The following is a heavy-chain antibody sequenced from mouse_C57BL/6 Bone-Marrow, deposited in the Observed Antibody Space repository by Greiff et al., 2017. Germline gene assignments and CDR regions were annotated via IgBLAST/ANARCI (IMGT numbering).Heavy chain of an antibody. J-gene: IGHJ3*01. CDR3: ARVYYYGSSSFAY. V-gene: IGHV5-12*01. CDR1: GFTFSDYY. D-gene: IGHD1-1*01. Sequence: EVKLMESGGGLVQPGGSLKLSCAASGFTFSDYYMYWVRQTPEKRLEWVAYISNGGGSTYYPDTVKGRFTISRDNANNTLYLQMSRLKSEDTAMYYCARVYYYGSSSFAYWGQGTLVTVSA. CDR2: ISNGGGST.